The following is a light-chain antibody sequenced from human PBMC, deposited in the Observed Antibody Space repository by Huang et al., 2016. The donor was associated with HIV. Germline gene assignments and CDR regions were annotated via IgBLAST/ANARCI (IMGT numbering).Light chain of an antibody. CDR1: QSVNSN. CDR2: DAS. Sequence: EIVMTQSPATLSVSPGERATLSCRASQSVNSNLAWYQQKPGQAPRLLIYDASTRATGIPARFSGSVSGTVFTLTIGSLQSEDFAVYYCQQYNNWPRTFGQGTKLEIK. J-gene: IGKJ2*01. V-gene: IGKV3-15*01. CDR3: QQYNNWPRT.